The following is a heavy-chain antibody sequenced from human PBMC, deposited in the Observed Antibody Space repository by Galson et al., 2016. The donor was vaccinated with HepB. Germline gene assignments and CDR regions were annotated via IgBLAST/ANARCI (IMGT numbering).Heavy chain of an antibody. CDR3: ARELDHSFYFDY. Sequence: SVKVSCKASGYTFNTYNMHWVRQAPGQGLEWMGIIKPSGGNTIYAQKFQDRITMTRDTSTSTVYMELINLGSEDTAVYYCARELDHSFYFDYWGQGTLLTASS. CDR1: GYTFNTYN. D-gene: IGHD1-14*01. CDR2: IKPSGGNT. J-gene: IGHJ4*02. V-gene: IGHV1-46*02.